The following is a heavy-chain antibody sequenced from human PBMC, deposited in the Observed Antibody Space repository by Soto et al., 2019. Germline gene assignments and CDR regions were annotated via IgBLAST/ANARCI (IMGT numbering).Heavy chain of an antibody. CDR3: ARAYCGGDCYFSYYYYGMDV. J-gene: IGHJ6*02. CDR1: GGTFSSYA. Sequence: QVQLVQSGAEVKKPGSSVKVSCKASGGTFSSYAISWVRQAPGQGLEWMGGIIPIFGTANYAQKFQGRVTITADESTSTAYMELSRLRSEDTAVYYCARAYCGGDCYFSYYYYGMDVWGQGTTVTVSS. D-gene: IGHD2-21*02. CDR2: IIPIFGTA. V-gene: IGHV1-69*01.